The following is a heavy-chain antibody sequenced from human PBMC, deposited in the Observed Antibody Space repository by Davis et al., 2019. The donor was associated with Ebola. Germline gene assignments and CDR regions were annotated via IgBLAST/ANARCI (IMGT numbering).Heavy chain of an antibody. Sequence: SVKVSCKTSGGAFSSYIVSWVRQAPGQGLEWMGGIIPISGIPSYAQKFQGRVTISADDSTSTVYMELTSLRSEDTAVYYCARELRPSVGLLRSPQGYWGQGTLVTVSS. J-gene: IGHJ4*02. CDR3: ARELRPSVGLLRSPQGY. CDR2: IIPISGIP. CDR1: GGAFSSYI. V-gene: IGHV1-69*13. D-gene: IGHD1-26*01.